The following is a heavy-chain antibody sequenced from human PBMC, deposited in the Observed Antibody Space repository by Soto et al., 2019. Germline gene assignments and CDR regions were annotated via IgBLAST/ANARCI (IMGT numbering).Heavy chain of an antibody. CDR3: AYNRRAPLIY. J-gene: IGHJ4*02. CDR1: RFSRSTSGVG. D-gene: IGHD1-20*01. CDR2: IHWNDDK. Sequence: SGPTLVNPTQTLTLTCTFSRFSRSTSGVGVGWIRQPPGKALEWLARIHWNDDKYYRPSLESRLTISNATSKNQVVLTMTNMDPVDTATYYCAYNRRAPLIYWAPGTLVTVSS. V-gene: IGHV2-5*01.